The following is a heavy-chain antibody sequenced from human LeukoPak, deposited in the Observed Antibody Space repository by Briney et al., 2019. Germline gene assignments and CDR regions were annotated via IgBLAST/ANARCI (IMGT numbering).Heavy chain of an antibody. V-gene: IGHV4-39*01. Sequence: SETLSLTCTVSGGSISSNINYWGWIRQPPGKGLEWIGSVYYSGTTYSNPSLKSRVTISVDTSKNQFSLKLSSVTAADTAVYYCASYSGSGSDRDYWGQGTLVTVSS. CDR2: VYYSGTT. J-gene: IGHJ4*01. CDR1: GGSISSNINY. D-gene: IGHD3-10*01. CDR3: ASYSGSGSDRDY.